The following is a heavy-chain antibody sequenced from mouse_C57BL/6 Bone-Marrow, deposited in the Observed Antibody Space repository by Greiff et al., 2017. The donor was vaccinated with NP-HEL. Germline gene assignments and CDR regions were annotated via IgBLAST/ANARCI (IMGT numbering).Heavy chain of an antibody. D-gene: IGHD1-1*01. Sequence: VQLKQSVAALVRPGASVKLSCTASGFNIKNTYMHWVKQRPEQGLEWIGRIDPANGNPKYAPQFPGTATLTADTSSNTAYLQLSSLTSEDTAIYYCAPLITTLVENYAMDYWGQGTSVTVSS. CDR1: GFNIKNTY. CDR3: APLITTLVENYAMDY. V-gene: IGHV14-3*01. CDR2: IDPANGNP. J-gene: IGHJ4*01.